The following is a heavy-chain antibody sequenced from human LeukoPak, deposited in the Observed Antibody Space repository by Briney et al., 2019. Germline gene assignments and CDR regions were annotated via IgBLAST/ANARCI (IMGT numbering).Heavy chain of an antibody. CDR3: ATRPVKYYYDSSGYRLDAFDI. CDR2: FDPEDGET. D-gene: IGHD3-22*01. J-gene: IGHJ3*02. Sequence: GASVKVSCKVSGYTLTELSMHWVRQAPGKGLEWMGGFDPEDGETIYAQKFQGRVTMTEDTSTDTAYMKLSSLRSEDTAVYYCATRPVKYYYDSSGYRLDAFDIWGQGTMVTVSS. CDR1: GYTLTELS. V-gene: IGHV1-24*01.